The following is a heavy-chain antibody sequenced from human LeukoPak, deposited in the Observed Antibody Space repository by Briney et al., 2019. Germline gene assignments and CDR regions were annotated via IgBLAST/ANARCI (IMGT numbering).Heavy chain of an antibody. CDR1: GFTFSGYG. D-gene: IGHD5-18*01. J-gene: IGHJ4*02. Sequence: PGRSLRLSCAASGFTFSGYGMHWVRQAPDKGLEWVAVIWYDGNYKYYAESVKGRFTISRDNSKNTLYLQLNSLRAEDTAVYYCAKDWGYTTMVSYYFDYWGQGALVTVSS. CDR2: IWYDGNYK. V-gene: IGHV3-33*06. CDR3: AKDWGYTTMVSYYFDY.